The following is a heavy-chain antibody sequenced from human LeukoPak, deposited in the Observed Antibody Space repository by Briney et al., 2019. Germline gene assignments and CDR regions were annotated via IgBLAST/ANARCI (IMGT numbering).Heavy chain of an antibody. D-gene: IGHD3-10*01. V-gene: IGHV3-21*01. Sequence: PGGSLRLSCAASGFTFSSYSMNWVRQAPGKGLEWVSSISSSSSYIYYADSVKGRFTISRDNAKNSLYLQMNSLRAEDTAVYYCAKYFRAESGSYYRSFDYWGQGTLVTVSS. CDR3: AKYFRAESGSYYRSFDY. CDR2: ISSSSSYI. J-gene: IGHJ4*02. CDR1: GFTFSSYS.